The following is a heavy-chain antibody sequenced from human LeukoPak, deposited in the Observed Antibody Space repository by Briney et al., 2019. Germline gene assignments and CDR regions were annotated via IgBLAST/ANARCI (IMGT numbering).Heavy chain of an antibody. Sequence: PGGSLRLSCAASGFTFTTYSMSWVRQAPGKGLESVSAIRGSGGSTYYADSVKGRFTISRDDSKSTPYLQMNSLRAEDTAVYHCVTFYYDSSGSYVHYWGQGTPVTVSP. CDR1: GFTFTTYS. D-gene: IGHD3-22*01. CDR3: VTFYYDSSGSYVHY. J-gene: IGHJ4*02. V-gene: IGHV3-23*01. CDR2: IRGSGGST.